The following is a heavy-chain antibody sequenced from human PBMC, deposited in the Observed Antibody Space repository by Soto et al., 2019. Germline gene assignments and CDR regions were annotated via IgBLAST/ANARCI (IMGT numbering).Heavy chain of an antibody. Sequence: EVQLLESGGGLVQPGGSLRLSCAASGFTFSSYAMSWVRQAPGKGLEWVSAISGSGGSTYYADSVKGRFTISRDNSKNKLYLQMNSLRAEGTAVYYCAKDLCPGIAVAGFDYWGPGNLGTGSS. CDR3: AKDLCPGIAVAGFDY. CDR2: ISGSGGST. J-gene: IGHJ4*02. D-gene: IGHD6-19*01. CDR1: GFTFSSYA. V-gene: IGHV3-23*01.